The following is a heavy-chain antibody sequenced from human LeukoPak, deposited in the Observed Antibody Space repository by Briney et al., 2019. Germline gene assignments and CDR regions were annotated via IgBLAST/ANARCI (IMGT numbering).Heavy chain of an antibody. CDR1: GGSVSSSSYY. V-gene: IGHV4-39*01. J-gene: IGHJ4*02. CDR3: ASLVVVVVTASEINY. Sequence: SEALSLTCSVCGGSVSSSSYYWGWVRQPPGKGLEWIGSFHYSGSTYYNPSPKSRVTISGDTSKIQFSLKLRSVTAADTAVYYCASLVVVVVTASEINYWGQGTLVTVSS. CDR2: FHYSGST. D-gene: IGHD2-21*02.